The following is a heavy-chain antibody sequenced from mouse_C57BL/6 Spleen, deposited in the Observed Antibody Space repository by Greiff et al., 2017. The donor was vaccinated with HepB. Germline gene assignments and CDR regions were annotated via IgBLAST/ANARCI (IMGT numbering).Heavy chain of an antibody. V-gene: IGHV1-75*01. J-gene: IGHJ2*01. CDR3: ASKLGRGGFDY. Sequence: QVQLKESGPELVKPGASVKISCKASGYTFTDYYINWVKQRPGQGLEWIGWIFPGSGSTYYNEKFKGKATLTVDKSSSTAYMLLSSLTSEDSAVYFCASKLGRGGFDYWGQGTTLTVSS. D-gene: IGHD4-1*01. CDR1: GYTFTDYY. CDR2: IFPGSGST.